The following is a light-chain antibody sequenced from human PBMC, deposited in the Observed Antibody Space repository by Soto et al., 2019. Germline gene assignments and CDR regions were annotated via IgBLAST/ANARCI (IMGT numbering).Light chain of an antibody. CDR3: HQYGVLPKT. Sequence: EIVLTQSPGTVSLSPGDRATLSCRASQSISPNYLAWYQQKPGQAPRLLIYGVSIRATGIPDRFAGSGSGPDFTLTISRLEPEDFAVYYCHQYGVLPKTFGQGTTVEIK. J-gene: IGKJ1*01. V-gene: IGKV3-20*01. CDR1: QSISPNY. CDR2: GVS.